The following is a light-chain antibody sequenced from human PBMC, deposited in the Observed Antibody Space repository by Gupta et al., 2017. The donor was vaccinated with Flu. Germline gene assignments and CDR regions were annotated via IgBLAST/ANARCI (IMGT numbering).Light chain of an antibody. CDR2: GTS. J-gene: IGKJ2*01. Sequence: ATLSVSPGERDTLSCRASQSVSGNLAWYQQRPGQAPRLLIYGTSTRATGIPARFSGSGSGTEFTLTISSLQSEDSAIYYCQQYKNWPPYTFGQGTRMEIK. CDR1: QSVSGN. V-gene: IGKV3-15*01. CDR3: QQYKNWPPYT.